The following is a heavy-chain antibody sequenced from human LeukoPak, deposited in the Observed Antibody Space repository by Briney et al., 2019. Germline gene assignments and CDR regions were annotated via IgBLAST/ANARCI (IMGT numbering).Heavy chain of an antibody. D-gene: IGHD3-3*01. Sequence: SETLSLTCAVYGGSFSGYYWSWIRQPPGKGLEWIGEINHSGSTNYNPSLKSRVTISVDTSTNQFSLKLSSVTAADTAVYYCARVLPITIFGVVIIRGWFDPWGQGTLVTVSS. CDR1: GGSFSGYY. CDR2: INHSGST. CDR3: ARVLPITIFGVVIIRGWFDP. J-gene: IGHJ5*02. V-gene: IGHV4-34*01.